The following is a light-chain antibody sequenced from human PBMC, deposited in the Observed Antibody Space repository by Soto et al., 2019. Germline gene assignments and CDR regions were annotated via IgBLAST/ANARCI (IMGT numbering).Light chain of an antibody. Sequence: QSVLTQPPSVSAAPGQKVTISCSGGSSNIGNNYVSWYQQLPGTAPKLLIYDNDKRPSGIPDRFSGSKSGTSATLGITGLQTGDEADYYCGSYTGGNTPFVFGTGTKLTVL. V-gene: IGLV1-51*01. CDR3: GSYTGGNTPFV. J-gene: IGLJ1*01. CDR2: DND. CDR1: SSNIGNNY.